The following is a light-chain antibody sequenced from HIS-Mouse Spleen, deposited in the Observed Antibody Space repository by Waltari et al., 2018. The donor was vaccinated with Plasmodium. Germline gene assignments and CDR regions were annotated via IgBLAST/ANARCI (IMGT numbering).Light chain of an antibody. Sequence: DIQMTQPPYTLSASVGARVTITCRASQSISSWLAWYQQKPGKAPKLLIYKASSLESGVPSRFSGSGSGTEFTLTISSLQPDDFATYYCQQYNSYWTFGQGTKVEIK. V-gene: IGKV1-5*03. J-gene: IGKJ1*01. CDR3: QQYNSYWT. CDR2: KAS. CDR1: QSISSW.